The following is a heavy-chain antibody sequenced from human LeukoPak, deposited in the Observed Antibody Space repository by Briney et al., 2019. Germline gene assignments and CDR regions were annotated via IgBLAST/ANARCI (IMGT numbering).Heavy chain of an antibody. V-gene: IGHV4-61*02. CDR1: GGSISSGSYY. J-gene: IGHJ4*02. Sequence: SETPSLTCTVSGGSISSGSYYWGWIRQPAGKGLEWIGRIYTSGSTNYNPSLKSRVTISVDTSKNQFSLKLSSVTAADTAVYYCAREEWELLEGGFDYWGQGALVTVSS. D-gene: IGHD1-26*01. CDR2: IYTSGST. CDR3: AREEWELLEGGFDY.